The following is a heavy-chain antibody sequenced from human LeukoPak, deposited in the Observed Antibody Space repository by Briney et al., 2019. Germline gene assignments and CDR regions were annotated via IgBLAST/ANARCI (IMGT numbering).Heavy chain of an antibody. J-gene: IGHJ3*02. CDR1: GGSISSSVYY. CDR3: AVGVTTYRDAFDI. CDR2: IYYSGST. Sequence: SETLSLTCTVSGGSISSSVYYWSWIRQPPGKGLEWIGYIYYSGSTYYNPSLKSRLTISMDTSKNQFSLKLSFVTAADTAVYYCAVGVTTYRDAFDIWGQGTMVTVSS. D-gene: IGHD4-11*01. V-gene: IGHV4-30-4*08.